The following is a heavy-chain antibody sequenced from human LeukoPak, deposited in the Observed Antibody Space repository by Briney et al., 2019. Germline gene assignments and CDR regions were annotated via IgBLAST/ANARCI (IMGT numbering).Heavy chain of an antibody. CDR2: IYYSGST. J-gene: IGHJ3*02. CDR1: GGSISSGSYY. CDR3: ARIPTNAVPAAHNGFDI. V-gene: IGHV4-39*01. D-gene: IGHD2-2*01. Sequence: SETLSLTCTVSGGSISSGSYYWGWIRQPPGKGLEWIGSIYYSGSTYYNPSLKSRVTISVDTSKNQFSLKLSSVTAADTAVYYCARIPTNAVPAAHNGFDIWGQGTMLTVSS.